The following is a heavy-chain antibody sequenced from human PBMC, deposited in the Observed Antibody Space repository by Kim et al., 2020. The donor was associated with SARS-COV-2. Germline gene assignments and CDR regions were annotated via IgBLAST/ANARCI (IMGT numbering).Heavy chain of an antibody. CDR3: ARRQWLVPNWFDP. V-gene: IGHV4-39*01. Sequence: ETLSLTCTVSGGSISSSSYYWGWIRQPPGKGLEWIGSIYYSGSTYYNPSLKSRVTISVDTSKNQFSLKLSSVTAADTAVYYCARRQWLVPNWFDPWGQGTLVTVSS. J-gene: IGHJ5*02. CDR2: IYYSGST. D-gene: IGHD6-19*01. CDR1: GGSISSSSYY.